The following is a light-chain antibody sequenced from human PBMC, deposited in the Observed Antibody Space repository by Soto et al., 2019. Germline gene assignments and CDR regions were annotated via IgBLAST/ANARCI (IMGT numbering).Light chain of an antibody. CDR1: SSNIGNNC. Sequence: QSVLTQPPSVSAAPGQKVTISCSGSSSNIGNNCVSWYQQLPGTAPKLLIYDNSERPSGIPDRFSGSKSGTSATLGITGLQTGDEADYYCGTWDSSLSAVVFGGGTQLTVL. CDR3: GTWDSSLSAVV. J-gene: IGLJ2*01. V-gene: IGLV1-51*01. CDR2: DNS.